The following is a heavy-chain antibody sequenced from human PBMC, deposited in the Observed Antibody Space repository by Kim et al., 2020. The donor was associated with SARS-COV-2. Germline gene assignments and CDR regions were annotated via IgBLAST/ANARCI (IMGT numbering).Heavy chain of an antibody. CDR1: GFTFSSYS. J-gene: IGHJ4*02. D-gene: IGHD7-27*01. V-gene: IGHV3-21*01. Sequence: GGSLRLSCAASGFTFSSYSMNWVRQAPGKGLEWVSSISSSSSYIYYADSVKGRFTISRDNAKNSLYLQMNSLRAEDTAVYYCAREVTGRHGEYYFDYWGQGTLVTVSS. CDR3: AREVTGRHGEYYFDY. CDR2: ISSSSSYI.